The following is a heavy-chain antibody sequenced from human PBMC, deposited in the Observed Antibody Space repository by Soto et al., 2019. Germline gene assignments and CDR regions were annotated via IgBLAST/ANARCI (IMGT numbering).Heavy chain of an antibody. J-gene: IGHJ4*02. CDR1: GYTFSSYW. V-gene: IGHV3-7*04. D-gene: IGHD3-10*01. CDR2: IKQDGREK. Sequence: EVQLVESGGGLVQPGGSLRLSCVASGYTFSSYWMSWVRQAPGKGLEWVANIKQDGREKYYVDSVKGRFTISRDNAKNSLYLQMNNLRAEETAVYYCAREITMAWAVGDYWGQGTLVTVSS. CDR3: AREITMAWAVGDY.